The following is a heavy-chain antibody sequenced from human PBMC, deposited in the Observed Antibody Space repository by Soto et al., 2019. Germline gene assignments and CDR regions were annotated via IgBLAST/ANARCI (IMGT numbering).Heavy chain of an antibody. V-gene: IGHV3-53*01. CDR2: IYSGGST. CDR3: AREYCSSTSCLSDY. Sequence: GGSLRLSCAASGFTVSSNYMSWVRQAPGKGLEWVSVIYSGGSTYYADSVKGRFTISRDNSKNTLYLQMNSLRAEDTAVYYCAREYCSSTSCLSDYWGQGTLVTVSS. CDR1: GFTVSSNY. J-gene: IGHJ4*02. D-gene: IGHD2-2*01.